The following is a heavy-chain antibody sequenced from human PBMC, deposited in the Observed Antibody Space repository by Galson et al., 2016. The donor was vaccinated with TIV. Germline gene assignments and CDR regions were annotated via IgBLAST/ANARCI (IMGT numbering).Heavy chain of an antibody. Sequence: ISWVRQAPGQGLEWMGGIIPMFGTANYAQKFQGRATITADTSTSTFYMDLSSLRSEDTAIYYCARGRGYSFGSGSSYFDYWGQGSLVTVSS. J-gene: IGHJ4*02. D-gene: IGHD3-10*01. CDR3: ARGRGYSFGSGSSYFDY. V-gene: IGHV1-69*06. CDR2: IIPMFGTA.